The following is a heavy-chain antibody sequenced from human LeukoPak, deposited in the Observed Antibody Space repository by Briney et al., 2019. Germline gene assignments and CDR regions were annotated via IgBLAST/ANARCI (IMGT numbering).Heavy chain of an antibody. D-gene: IGHD2-15*01. CDR2: IYSDRRT. Sequence: GGSLRLSCAASGFSVRSHYMSWVRQAPGKGLEWVAVIYSDRRTHYGDSVKGRFTISRDNSKNTLYLQMSSLRPEDTALYYCARDGHCSGGGCHTNFDYWGQGTLVTVSS. CDR3: ARDGHCSGGGCHTNFDY. CDR1: GFSVRSHY. J-gene: IGHJ4*02. V-gene: IGHV3-66*02.